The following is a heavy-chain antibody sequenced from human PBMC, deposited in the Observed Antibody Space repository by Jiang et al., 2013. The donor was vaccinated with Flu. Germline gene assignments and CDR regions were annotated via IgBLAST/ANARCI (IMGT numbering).Heavy chain of an antibody. D-gene: IGHD1-26*01. Sequence: VQLVESGGGLVKPGSSLRLSCAASGFTFSNAWMSWVRQAPGRGLEWVGRIKSKTDGGTRDFAAPVKGRFVISRDDSKNMLYLQMTSLKTDDTGVYYCGAGVGRSDFDYWGQGILVTVSS. CDR1: GFTFSNAW. CDR2: IKSKTDGGTR. J-gene: IGHJ4*02. CDR3: GAGVGRSDFDY. V-gene: IGHV3-15*01.